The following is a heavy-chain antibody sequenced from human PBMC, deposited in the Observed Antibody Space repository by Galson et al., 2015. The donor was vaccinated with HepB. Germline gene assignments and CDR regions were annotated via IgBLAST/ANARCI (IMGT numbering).Heavy chain of an antibody. Sequence: SVKVSCKASGYTFNNYYLHWVRQAPGQGLEWMGWINPDIGDTIYAQKFQGWVTMTRDTSISTVYMELSRLKSDDTAVYYCARSPGGGYLFPDFWGQGTLVTVSS. CDR3: ARSPGGGYLFPDF. CDR2: INPDIGDT. D-gene: IGHD1-26*01. CDR1: GYTFNNYY. J-gene: IGHJ4*02. V-gene: IGHV1-2*04.